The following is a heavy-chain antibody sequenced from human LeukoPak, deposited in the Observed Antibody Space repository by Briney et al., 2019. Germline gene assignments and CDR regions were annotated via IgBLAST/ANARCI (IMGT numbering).Heavy chain of an antibody. CDR1: GGSLSAYY. CDR2: INHGGST. CDR3: ARLPTPFNIVVGPDV. D-gene: IGHD2-2*01. J-gene: IGHJ6*04. V-gene: IGHV4-34*01. Sequence: SETLSLTCAVYGGSLSAYYWTWIRQPPGKGLEWIGEINHGGSTNYNPSLKSRVTISVDTSKNRFSLKLSSVTAADTAVYYCARLPTPFNIVVGPDVWGKGTTVTVSS.